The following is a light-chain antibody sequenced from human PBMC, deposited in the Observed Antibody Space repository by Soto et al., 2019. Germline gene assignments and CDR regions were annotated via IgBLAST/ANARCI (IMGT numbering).Light chain of an antibody. CDR1: QSITSIS. V-gene: IGKV3D-20*01. CDR2: GAS. Sequence: EIVLKQSPATLSLSPGERVTLSCGAIQSITSISIAWYQHKPGLAPRLLVYGASRRATGIPDRFSGSGSGTDFTLTISRLEPEDFAVYYCQHYGSLPPYNFGRGTKVDIK. J-gene: IGKJ2*01. CDR3: QHYGSLPPYN.